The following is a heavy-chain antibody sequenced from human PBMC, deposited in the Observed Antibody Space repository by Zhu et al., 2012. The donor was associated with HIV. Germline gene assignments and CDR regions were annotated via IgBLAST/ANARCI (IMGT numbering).Heavy chain of an antibody. Sequence: QVQLQQWGAGLLKPSETLSLTCAVYDESFNGHYWTWIRQPPGKGLEWIGEINHRGTTNYNPSLTSRATISVDTPKKQFSLKLNSVTAADTAVYYCARGRSPDFSRPSRYFDRVMNQSPPTSRRYGLDVWGQGTTVTVSS. D-gene: IGHD3-9*01. CDR2: INHRGTT. CDR1: DESFNGHY. J-gene: IGHJ6*02. V-gene: IGHV4-34*01. CDR3: ARGRSPDFSRPSRYFDRVMNQSPPTSRRYGLDV.